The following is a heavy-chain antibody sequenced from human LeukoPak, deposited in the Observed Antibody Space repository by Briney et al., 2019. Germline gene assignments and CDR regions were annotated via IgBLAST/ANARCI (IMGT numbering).Heavy chain of an antibody. CDR2: TNPNSGGT. CDR1: GFTFTAYY. D-gene: IGHD7-27*01. Sequence: ASVKVSCKASGFTFTAYYMHWVRQAPGQGLEWMGWTNPNSGGTNYAQKFQGRVTMTRDTSISTAYMELSRLRSDDTAVYYCARGPHWDPHFDYWGQGTQVTVSS. V-gene: IGHV1-2*02. J-gene: IGHJ4*02. CDR3: ARGPHWDPHFDY.